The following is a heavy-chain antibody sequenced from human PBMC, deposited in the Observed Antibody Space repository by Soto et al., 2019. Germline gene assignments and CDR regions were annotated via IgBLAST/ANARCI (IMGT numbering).Heavy chain of an antibody. D-gene: IGHD2-2*01. CDR3: AKLREYPRPSFDY. CDR2: LTPSGGET. V-gene: IGHV3-23*01. CDR1: GFTFSTYA. J-gene: IGHJ4*02. Sequence: EAQLLESGGGLVRPGGSLRLSCVASGFTFSTYAMSWVRQAPGKGLEWVSALTPSGGETYYADSVKGRFTISRDNSKNTLYLQMNSLRAEDTAVYYCAKLREYPRPSFDYWGQGTLVTVSS.